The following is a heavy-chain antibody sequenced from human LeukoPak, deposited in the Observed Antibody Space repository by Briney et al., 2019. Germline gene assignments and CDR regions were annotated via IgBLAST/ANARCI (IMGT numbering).Heavy chain of an antibody. CDR3: ARGTDTAMVTLAFDY. V-gene: IGHV4-59*01. Sequence: SETLSLTCTVSGGSISSYYWSWIRQPPGKGLEWIGYIYYSGSTYYNPSLKSRVTISVDTSKNQFSLKLSSVTAADTAVYYCARGTDTAMVTLAFDYWGQGTLVTVSS. D-gene: IGHD5-18*01. J-gene: IGHJ4*02. CDR2: IYYSGST. CDR1: GGSISSYY.